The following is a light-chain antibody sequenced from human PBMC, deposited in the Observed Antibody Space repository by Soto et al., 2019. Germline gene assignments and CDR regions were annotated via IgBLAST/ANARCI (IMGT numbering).Light chain of an antibody. V-gene: IGLV2-23*01. J-gene: IGLJ1*01. CDR3: CSYAGSSLYV. CDR1: SSDVGSYNL. CDR2: EGS. Sequence: QSVLTQPSSVSGSPGQSITISGTGTSSDVGSYNLVSWYQQHPGKAPKLMIYEGSKRPSGVSNRFSGSKSGNTASLTISGLQAEDEADYYCCSYAGSSLYVFGTGTKLTVL.